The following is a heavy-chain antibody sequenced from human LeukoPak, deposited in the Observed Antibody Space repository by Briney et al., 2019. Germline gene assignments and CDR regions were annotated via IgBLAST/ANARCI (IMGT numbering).Heavy chain of an antibody. CDR2: INRDGTET. Sequence: GGSLRLSCAASGFTFTGFFMSWLRQAPGEGLEWVANINRDGTETYYVGSAKGRFTISIDNAKNSVYLQMNSLRTEATAIYYCARSRWPEDLWGRGTLVTVSS. J-gene: IGHJ5*02. D-gene: IGHD4-23*01. CDR1: GFTFTGFF. CDR3: ARSRWPEDL. V-gene: IGHV3-7*01.